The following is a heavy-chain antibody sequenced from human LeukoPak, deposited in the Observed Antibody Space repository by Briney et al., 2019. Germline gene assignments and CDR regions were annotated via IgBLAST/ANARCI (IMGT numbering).Heavy chain of an antibody. V-gene: IGHV1-18*01. D-gene: IGHD1-1*01. CDR2: ISAYNGNT. J-gene: IGHJ6*03. CDR3: ARARRTTAKTPPSYYYMDV. Sequence: ASVKVSCKASGYTFTSYGISWVRQAPGQGLEWMGWISAYNGNTNYAQKLQGRVTITRNTSISTAYMELSSLRSEDTAVYYCARARRTTAKTPPSYYYMDVWGKGTTVTVSS. CDR1: GYTFTSYG.